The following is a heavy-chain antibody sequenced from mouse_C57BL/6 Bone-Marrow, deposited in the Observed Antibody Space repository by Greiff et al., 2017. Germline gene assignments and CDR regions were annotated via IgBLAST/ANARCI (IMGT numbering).Heavy chain of an antibody. Sequence: EVMLVESGGGLVQPGGSLSLSCAASGFTFTDYYMSWVRQPPGQALEWLGFIRNKANGYTTEYSASVKGRFTISRDTSQSILYLQMNALRAEDSATYYCARYKGFYAMDYWGQGTSVTVSS. V-gene: IGHV7-3*01. D-gene: IGHD3-3*01. CDR2: IRNKANGYTT. CDR3: ARYKGFYAMDY. J-gene: IGHJ4*01. CDR1: GFTFTDYY.